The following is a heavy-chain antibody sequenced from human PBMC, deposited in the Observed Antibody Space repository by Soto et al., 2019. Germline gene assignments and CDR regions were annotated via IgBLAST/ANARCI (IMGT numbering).Heavy chain of an antibody. J-gene: IGHJ6*04. V-gene: IGHV1-18*01. CDR3: ARRGPQYMDV. CDR1: VFGDG. Sequence: QDQLVQSGAEVAKPGASVKVSCKASVFGDGISWVQQAPGQGLEWMGWINVHNGQTEYAEKFEGRVTMTSETSTNTGYLELRALRSDDTAVYYCARRGPQYMDVWGKGTTVIVSS. D-gene: IGHD3-10*01. CDR2: INVHNGQT.